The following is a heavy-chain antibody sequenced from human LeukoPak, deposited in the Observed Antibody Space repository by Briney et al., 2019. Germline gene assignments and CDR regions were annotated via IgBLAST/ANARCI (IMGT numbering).Heavy chain of an antibody. Sequence: GGSLRLSCAASGFTFSSYAMSWVRQAPGKGLEWVSAISGSGGSTYYADSVKGRFTISRDNSKNTLYLQMNSLRAEDTAVYYCAKDQDIVVVPAADWDWFDPWGQGTLSPSPQ. CDR3: AKDQDIVVVPAADWDWFDP. D-gene: IGHD2-2*01. V-gene: IGHV3-23*01. CDR2: ISGSGGST. J-gene: IGHJ5*02. CDR1: GFTFSSYA.